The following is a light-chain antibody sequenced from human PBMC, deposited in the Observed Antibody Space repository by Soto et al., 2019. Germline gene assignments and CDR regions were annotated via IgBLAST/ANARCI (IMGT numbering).Light chain of an antibody. V-gene: IGLV2-14*01. CDR2: DVS. J-gene: IGLJ1*01. Sequence: QSVLTQPASVSGSPGQSITISCTGTSSDVGGYNYVSWYQEHPGKAPKLVIYDVSNRPSGVSNRFSGSKSGNTASLTISGLQAEDEADYYCNSYTSSSTYVSGTGTKVTVL. CDR1: SSDVGGYNY. CDR3: NSYTSSSTYV.